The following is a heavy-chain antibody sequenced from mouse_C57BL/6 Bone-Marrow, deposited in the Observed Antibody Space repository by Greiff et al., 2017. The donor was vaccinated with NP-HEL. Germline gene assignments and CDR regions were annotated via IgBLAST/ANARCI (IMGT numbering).Heavy chain of an antibody. J-gene: IGHJ4*01. CDR3: AFLLLRYYAMDY. D-gene: IGHD1-1*01. Sequence: QVQLQQSGAELVRPGTSVKLSCKASGYTFTSYWMHWVKQRPGQGLEWIGVIDPSDSYTNYNQKFKGKATLTVDTSSSTAYMQLSSLTSEDSAVYYCAFLLLRYYAMDYWGQGTSVTVSS. CDR1: GYTFTSYW. V-gene: IGHV1-59*01. CDR2: IDPSDSYT.